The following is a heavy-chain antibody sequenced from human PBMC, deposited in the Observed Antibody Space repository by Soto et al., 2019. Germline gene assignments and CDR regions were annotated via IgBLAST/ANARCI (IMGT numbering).Heavy chain of an antibody. Sequence: QVQLVQSGAEVKKPGSSVKVSCKASGGTFSSYAISWVRQATGQGLEWMGGIIPIFGTANYAQKFQGRVTITADEYTSTVYMERSRLISEDTAVYYCARDGVAASREAFDIWGQGTMVTVSS. V-gene: IGHV1-69*01. CDR3: ARDGVAASREAFDI. CDR1: GGTFSSYA. D-gene: IGHD6-6*01. CDR2: IIPIFGTA. J-gene: IGHJ3*02.